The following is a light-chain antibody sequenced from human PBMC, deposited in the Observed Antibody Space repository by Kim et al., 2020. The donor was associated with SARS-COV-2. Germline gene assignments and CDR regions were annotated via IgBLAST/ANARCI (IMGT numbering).Light chain of an antibody. J-gene: IGLJ3*02. CDR2: FYSDGSH. CDR3: QAWGTAKWV. CDR1: IGHTTDA. V-gene: IGLV4-69*01. Sequence: SVQLPCSLRIGHTTDAIAWHPLPPQKGPRYLMKFYSDGSHYGGVGVPDRFSGSSTGAERDLTISGLQSDDEAYYYCQAWGTAKWVFGGGTQLTVL.